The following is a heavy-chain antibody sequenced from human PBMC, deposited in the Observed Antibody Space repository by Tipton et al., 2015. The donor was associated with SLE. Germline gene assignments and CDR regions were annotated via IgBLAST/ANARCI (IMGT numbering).Heavy chain of an antibody. V-gene: IGHV4-39*01. CDR3: ARQRITVVRGVVWPYYFAY. CDR1: GGSLNSNLYY. Sequence: TLSLTCTVSGGSLNSNLYYWGWIRQPPGKGLEWVGTISYTGSTYYSPSLKSRVTISVDASKNHFSLSLNSVTAADTAVYYCARQRITVVRGVVWPYYFAYWGQGTLVAVSS. CDR2: ISYTGST. D-gene: IGHD3-10*01. J-gene: IGHJ4*02.